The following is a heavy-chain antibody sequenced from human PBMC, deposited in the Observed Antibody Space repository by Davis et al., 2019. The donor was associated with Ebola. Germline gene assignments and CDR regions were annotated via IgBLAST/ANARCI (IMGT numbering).Heavy chain of an antibody. V-gene: IGHV3-20*04. Sequence: GESLKISCAASGFTFDHYGMTWVRRAPGKGLEWASHINWNGDSTTYADSVKGRFTVSRDNAKNSLFLQMNSLRAEDTAAYYCARDFGRGADFRGQGTVVTVSS. CDR1: GFTFDHYG. J-gene: IGHJ4*02. CDR3: ARDFGRGADF. D-gene: IGHD2/OR15-2a*01. CDR2: INWNGDST.